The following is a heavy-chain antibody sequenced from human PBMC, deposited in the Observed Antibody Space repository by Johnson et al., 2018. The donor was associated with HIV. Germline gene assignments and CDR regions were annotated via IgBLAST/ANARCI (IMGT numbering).Heavy chain of an antibody. D-gene: IGHD6-13*01. CDR1: GFTFSSYA. Sequence: VQLLESGGGVVQPGRSLRLSCAASGFTFSSYAIHWVRQAPGKGLEWVSGISWNSGSIGYADSVKGRFTISRDNSKNTLFLHMNSLRAEDTAVYYCAKEIAAAGTDDAFDIWGQGTMVTVSS. J-gene: IGHJ3*02. V-gene: IGHV3-9*01. CDR3: AKEIAAAGTDDAFDI. CDR2: ISWNSGSI.